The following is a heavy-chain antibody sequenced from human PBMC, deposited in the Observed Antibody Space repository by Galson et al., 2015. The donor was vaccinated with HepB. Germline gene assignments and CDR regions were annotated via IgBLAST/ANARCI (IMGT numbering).Heavy chain of an antibody. CDR3: AWQSRYSSGFDY. CDR1: GFTFDDYA. D-gene: IGHD6-19*01. CDR2: ISWNSGSI. V-gene: IGHV3-9*01. Sequence: SLRLSCAASGFTFDDYAMHWVRQAPGKGLEWVSGISWNSGSIGYADSVKGRFTISRDNAKNSLYLQMNSLRAEDTALYYCAWQSRYSSGFDYWGQGILVTVSS. J-gene: IGHJ4*02.